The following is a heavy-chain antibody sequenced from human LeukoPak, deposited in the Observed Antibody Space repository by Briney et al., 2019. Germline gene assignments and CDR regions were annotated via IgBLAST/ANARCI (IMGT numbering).Heavy chain of an antibody. V-gene: IGHV1-24*01. CDR2: FDPEDGET. CDR3: AKRSKYSAHHRPDAVDI. D-gene: IGHD5-12*01. Sequence: ASVKVSCKVSGYTLTELSMHWVRQAPGKGLEWMGGFDPEDGETIYAQKFQGRVTMTEDTSTDTAYMELSSLRSEDTAVYYCAKRSKYSAHHRPDAVDIWGKGTMVTVPS. J-gene: IGHJ3*02. CDR1: GYTLTELS.